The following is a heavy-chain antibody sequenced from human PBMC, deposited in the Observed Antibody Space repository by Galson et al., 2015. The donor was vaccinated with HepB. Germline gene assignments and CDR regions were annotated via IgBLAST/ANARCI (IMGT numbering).Heavy chain of an antibody. D-gene: IGHD3-16*01. J-gene: IGHJ6*02. Sequence: SLRLSCAASGFTFSSYALHWVRQAPGKGLEWVAVISYDETDAGKHYGESVKGRFTISRENYKNTVYLEMNSLRPEDTGVYYCARERGLGGQWGTDVWGQGTTVTVSS. CDR3: ARERGLGGQWGTDV. CDR1: GFTFSSYA. V-gene: IGHV3-30*03. CDR2: ISYDETDAGK.